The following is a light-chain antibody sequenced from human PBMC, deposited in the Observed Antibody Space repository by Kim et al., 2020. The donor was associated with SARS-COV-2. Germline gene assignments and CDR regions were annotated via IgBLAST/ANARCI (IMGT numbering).Light chain of an antibody. CDR2: DFS. CDR1: SSDVVGYNY. CDR3: SSYTSSSNVV. Sequence: QSVLTQPASVSGSPGQSITISCTGTSSDVVGYNYVSCYQHHTGKAPKLIIYDFSNRPSGVSNRFSGSKSGNTASLTISGLQAEDEADYYFSSYTSSSNVVFGGGTELTV. V-gene: IGLV2-14*03. J-gene: IGLJ2*01.